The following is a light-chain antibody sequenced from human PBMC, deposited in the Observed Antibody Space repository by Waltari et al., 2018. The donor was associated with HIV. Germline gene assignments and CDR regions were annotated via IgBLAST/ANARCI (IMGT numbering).Light chain of an antibody. CDR2: EVS. Sequence: QSALTQPASVSGSPGQSITISCTGTSSDVGGYNYVSWYHQHPGKAPKLMIYEVSNRPSGVSNRFSGSKSSNTASLTISGLQAEDEADYYCSSYTSSSSVVFGGGTKLTVL. CDR3: SSYTSSSSVV. V-gene: IGLV2-14*01. J-gene: IGLJ2*01. CDR1: SSDVGGYNY.